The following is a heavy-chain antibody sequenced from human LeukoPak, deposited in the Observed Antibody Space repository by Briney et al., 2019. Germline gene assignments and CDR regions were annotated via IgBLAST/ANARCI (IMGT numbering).Heavy chain of an antibody. Sequence: PSEALSLPCTVSCGPLNRTTYYWGWIRQPPGNGLEWIGTSYYSWSPYYIPSPKTRVTLCVDASQNQFPVELTSGTPAHTPVFLCARHGTRTIFVIGFDYWGQGTMVTVSS. CDR2: SYYSWSP. J-gene: IGHJ4*02. V-gene: IGHV4-39*01. CDR3: ARHGTRTIFVIGFDY. CDR1: CGPLNRTTYY. D-gene: IGHD3-3*01.